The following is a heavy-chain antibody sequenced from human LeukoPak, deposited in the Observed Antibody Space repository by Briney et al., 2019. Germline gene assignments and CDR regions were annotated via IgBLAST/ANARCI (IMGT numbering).Heavy chain of an antibody. Sequence: GGSLRLSCVASGFNFSDYYMSWIRQAPGKGLEWVSYISSSGSFIYYADSVKGRFTISRDNAKNSLYLQMNSLRAEDTAVYYCARGQTTVTSFGWFDPWGQGTLVTVSS. CDR3: ARGQTTVTSFGWFDP. CDR1: GFNFSDYY. CDR2: ISSSGSFI. V-gene: IGHV3-11*04. D-gene: IGHD4-17*01. J-gene: IGHJ5*02.